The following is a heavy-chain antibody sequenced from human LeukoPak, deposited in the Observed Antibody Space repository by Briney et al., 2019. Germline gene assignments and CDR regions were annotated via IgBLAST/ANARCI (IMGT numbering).Heavy chain of an antibody. CDR3: ARAPRSRAYYDFWSGFDY. Sequence: ASVKVSCKVSGYTLTELSMHWVRQAPGKGLEWMGGFDPEDGETIYAQKFQGRVTMTEDTSTDTAYMELSSLRSEDTAVYYCARAPRSRAYYDFWSGFDYWGQGTLVTVSS. D-gene: IGHD3-3*01. J-gene: IGHJ4*02. V-gene: IGHV1-24*01. CDR2: FDPEDGET. CDR1: GYTLTELS.